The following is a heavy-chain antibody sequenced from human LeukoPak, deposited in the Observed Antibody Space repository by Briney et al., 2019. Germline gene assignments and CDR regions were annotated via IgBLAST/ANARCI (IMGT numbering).Heavy chain of an antibody. J-gene: IGHJ4*02. CDR2: INSNSNYM. V-gene: IGHV3-21*01. CDR3: TSLHDGYLEVFDY. Sequence: PGGSLRLSCAASGFIFSYYSMNWVRQAPGKGLEWVSSINSNSNYMSYADSVKGRFTIARDNAKNSLYLQMTSLRAEDTAVYYCTSLHDGYLEVFDYWGQGTLVTVSS. CDR1: GFIFSYYS. D-gene: IGHD5-18*01.